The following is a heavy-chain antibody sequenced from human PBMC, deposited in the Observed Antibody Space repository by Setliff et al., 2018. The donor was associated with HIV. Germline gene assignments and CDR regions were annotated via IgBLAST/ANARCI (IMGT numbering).Heavy chain of an antibody. D-gene: IGHD1-1*01. CDR1: GGSINNYF. J-gene: IGHJ5*01. CDR2: IYYSGET. V-gene: IGHV4-59*01. CDR3: ARHSRRGWFDS. Sequence: SETLSLTCTVSGGSINNYFWSWIRQSPGRGLEWIGYIYYSGETNYNPSLKSRVTISVDTSKNQFSLKLSSVTAADTALYYCARHSRRGWFDSWGQGTLVTVSS.